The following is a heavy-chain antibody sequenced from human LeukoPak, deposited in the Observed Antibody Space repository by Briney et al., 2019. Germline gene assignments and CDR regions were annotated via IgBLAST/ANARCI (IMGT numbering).Heavy chain of an antibody. V-gene: IGHV3-23*01. Sequence: GSLRLSCVASELVFSIHAMIWVRQARGKGLEWGSAIGGSGATTYYADSVRGRFTISRDNFGNTMYLHMNSLRAEDTAVYYCGKIRLDSATGYWGEGTLVTVSS. CDR1: ELVFSIHA. CDR3: GKIRLDSATGY. J-gene: IGHJ4*02. D-gene: IGHD2-15*01. CDR2: IGGSGATT.